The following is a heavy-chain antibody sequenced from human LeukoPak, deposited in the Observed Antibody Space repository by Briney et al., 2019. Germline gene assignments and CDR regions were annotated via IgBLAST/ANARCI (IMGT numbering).Heavy chain of an antibody. J-gene: IGHJ5*02. Sequence: GGSLRLSCAASGFTFSNYSMNWVRQAPGKRLEWVPSISSSDSYIPYADSVKGRFTISRDNAKNSLYLQMNSLRAEDTAVYYCARVEGYSFDPWGQGTLVTVSS. CDR3: ARVEGYSFDP. CDR1: GFTFSNYS. D-gene: IGHD5-18*01. V-gene: IGHV3-21*01. CDR2: ISSSDSYI.